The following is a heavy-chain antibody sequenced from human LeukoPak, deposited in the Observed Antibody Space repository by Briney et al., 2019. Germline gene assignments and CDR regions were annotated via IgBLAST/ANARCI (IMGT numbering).Heavy chain of an antibody. Sequence: PSETLSLTCTVFGASISSYYWSWIRQPPGKGMEWIGYIYYSGSTNYNPSLKSRVTISVDTSKNQFSLKLSSVTAADTAVYYCARRPPVGYYGMDVWGQGTTVTVSS. J-gene: IGHJ6*02. CDR1: GASISSYY. D-gene: IGHD1-14*01. CDR3: ARRPPVGYYGMDV. CDR2: IYYSGST. V-gene: IGHV4-59*01.